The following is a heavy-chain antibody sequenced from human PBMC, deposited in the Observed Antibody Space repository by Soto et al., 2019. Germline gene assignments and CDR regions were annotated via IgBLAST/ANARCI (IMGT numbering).Heavy chain of an antibody. V-gene: IGHV1-69*13. D-gene: IGHD2-15*01. CDR1: GGSFSTYT. CDR2: IVPIFETG. CDR3: ARGGVAAFYFDY. Sequence: SVKVSCKASGGSFSTYTINWVRQAPGHGLEWMGGIVPIFETGHYAQKFQGRVKITANASTSTAYMELSSLTSEDTAVYYCARGGVAAFYFDYWGQGTLVTVSS. J-gene: IGHJ4*02.